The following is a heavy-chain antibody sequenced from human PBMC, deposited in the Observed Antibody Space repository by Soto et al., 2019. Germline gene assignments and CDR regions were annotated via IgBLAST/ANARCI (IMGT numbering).Heavy chain of an antibody. Sequence: GGSLRLSCAASGFTFSSYAMSWVRQAPGKGLEWISAISGSANNAYYPDSVKGRFAVSRDNSKNTLYLQMNSLRAEDTAVYYCARGEERVAMPSGYWGQGTLVTVSS. J-gene: IGHJ4*02. D-gene: IGHD2-2*01. CDR2: ISGSANNA. CDR3: ARGEERVAMPSGY. V-gene: IGHV3-23*01. CDR1: GFTFSSYA.